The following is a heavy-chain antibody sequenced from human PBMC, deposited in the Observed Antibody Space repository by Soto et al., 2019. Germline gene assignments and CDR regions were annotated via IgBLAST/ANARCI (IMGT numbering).Heavy chain of an antibody. J-gene: IGHJ4*02. CDR3: STWGRDGWYTGCF. Sequence: QVQLVQSGAVVKTPGASVKVSCKASGYTFTDYDINWVRQAPGQGLEWVGRMNPSSGKTDYAQNFQARGTMTRDTSISTAYLELSNLGYEDTAVFYCSTWGRDGWYTGCFWGQGTLVTVAS. V-gene: IGHV1-8*01. CDR1: GYTFTDYD. CDR2: MNPSSGKT. D-gene: IGHD6-19*01.